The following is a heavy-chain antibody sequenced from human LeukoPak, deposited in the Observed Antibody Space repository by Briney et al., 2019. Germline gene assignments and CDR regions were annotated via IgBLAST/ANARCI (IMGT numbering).Heavy chain of an antibody. J-gene: IGHJ4*02. D-gene: IGHD4-23*01. CDR1: AFTFSNYW. V-gene: IGHV3-7*01. CDR3: ARDRGYSTFDH. CDR2: IKEDGGEI. Sequence: HSGGSLRLSCAASAFTFSNYWMSWVRQAPGKGPEWVANIKEDGGEINYLDSVKGRFTISRDNAKNSLYLQMNRLRAEDTAVYYCARDRGYSTFDHWGQGTLAAVSS.